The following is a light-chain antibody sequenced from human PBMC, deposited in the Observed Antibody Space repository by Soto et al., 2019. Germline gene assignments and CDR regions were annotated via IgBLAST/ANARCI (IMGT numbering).Light chain of an antibody. J-gene: IGKJ1*01. CDR3: QQLNSYIVT. Sequence: DIQLTQSPSFLSASVGDRVTITCRASQGISSYLAWYQQKPGKAPKLLIYAASTLQSGVPSRFSGSGSGTEFTLTISILQPEDFATYYCQQLNSYIVTFGQGIKVEIK. CDR1: QGISSY. CDR2: AAS. V-gene: IGKV1-9*01.